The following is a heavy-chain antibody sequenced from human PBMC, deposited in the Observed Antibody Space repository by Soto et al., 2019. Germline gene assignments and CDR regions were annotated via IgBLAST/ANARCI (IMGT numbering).Heavy chain of an antibody. V-gene: IGHV1-2*04. Sequence: GASVKVSCKASGYTFTGYYMHWVRQAPGQGLEWMGWINPNSGGTNYAQKFQGWVTMTRDTSISTAYMELSRLRSDDTAVYYCARRVAVAGYYYFDYWGQGTLVTVS. CDR3: ARRVAVAGYYYFDY. J-gene: IGHJ4*02. D-gene: IGHD6-19*01. CDR2: INPNSGGT. CDR1: GYTFTGYY.